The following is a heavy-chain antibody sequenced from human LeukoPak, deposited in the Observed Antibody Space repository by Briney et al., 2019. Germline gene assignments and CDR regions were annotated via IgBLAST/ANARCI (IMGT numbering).Heavy chain of an antibody. V-gene: IGHV3-21*01. Sequence: GGSLRLSCAASGFTLSNYSMNWVRQAPGKGLEWVSSIGSSSSYIYYADSVKGRFTISRGNAKNSLYLQMNSLRAEDTAVYYCAREVVGAQYFDYWGQGTLVTVSS. CDR2: IGSSSSYI. CDR1: GFTLSNYS. J-gene: IGHJ4*02. D-gene: IGHD1-26*01. CDR3: AREVVGAQYFDY.